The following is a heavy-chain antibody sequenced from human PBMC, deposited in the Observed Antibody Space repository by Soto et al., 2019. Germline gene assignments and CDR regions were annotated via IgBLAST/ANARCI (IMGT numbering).Heavy chain of an antibody. V-gene: IGHV3-7*01. J-gene: IGHJ6*02. CDR3: ARDLETYYYGSGSYQYYYGMDV. CDR2: IKQDGSEK. D-gene: IGHD3-10*01. CDR1: GFTFSSYW. Sequence: EVQLVESGGGLVQPGGSLRLSCAASGFTFSSYWMSWVRQAPGKGLEWVANIKQDGSEKYYVDSVKGRFTISKDNVKNSLDLQMNSLSAEDTAVYYCARDLETYYYGSGSYQYYYGMDVWGQGTTVTVSS.